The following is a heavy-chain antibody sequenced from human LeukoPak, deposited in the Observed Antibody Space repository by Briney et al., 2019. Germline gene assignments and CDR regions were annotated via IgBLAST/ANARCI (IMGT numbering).Heavy chain of an antibody. CDR3: ARGQRLIDY. CDR1: DDSISSDY. V-gene: IGHV4-34*01. CDR2: INHSGST. D-gene: IGHD6-19*01. J-gene: IGHJ4*02. Sequence: SETLSLTCTVSDDSISSDYWSWIRQPPGKGLEWIGEINHSGSTNYNPSLKSRVTISVDTSKNQFSLKLSSVTAADTAVYYCARGQRLIDYWGQGTLVTVPS.